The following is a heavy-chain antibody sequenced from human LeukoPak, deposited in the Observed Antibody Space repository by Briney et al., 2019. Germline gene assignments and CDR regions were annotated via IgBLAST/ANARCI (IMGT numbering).Heavy chain of an antibody. D-gene: IGHD5-12*01. J-gene: IGHJ6*03. Sequence: PSETLSLTXTVSGGSISSYYWSWIRQAAGKGLEWIGRIYTSGSTNYNPSLKSRVTMSVDTSKNQFSLKLSSVTAADTAVYYCARDRSGYDSTVTIYYYYYYMDVWGKGTTVTVSS. V-gene: IGHV4-4*07. CDR1: GGSISSYY. CDR2: IYTSGST. CDR3: ARDRSGYDSTVTIYYYYYYMDV.